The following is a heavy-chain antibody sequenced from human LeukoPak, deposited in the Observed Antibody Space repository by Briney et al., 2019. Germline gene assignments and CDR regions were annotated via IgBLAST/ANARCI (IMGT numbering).Heavy chain of an antibody. D-gene: IGHD6-13*01. V-gene: IGHV4-59*11. CDR3: ARVLRSSSWYSTNWFDP. CDR1: GGSISSHY. Sequence: SETLSLTCTVSGGSISSHYWSWIRQPPGKGLEWIGYIYYSGSTNYNPSLKSRVTISVDTSKNQFSLKLSSVTAADTAVYYCARVLRSSSWYSTNWFDPWGQGTLVTVSS. J-gene: IGHJ5*02. CDR2: IYYSGST.